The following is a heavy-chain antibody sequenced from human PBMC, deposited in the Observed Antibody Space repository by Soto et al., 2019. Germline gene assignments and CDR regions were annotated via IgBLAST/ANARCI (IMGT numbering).Heavy chain of an antibody. CDR2: ISYGGNNK. Sequence: QVQVVESGGGVVQPGGSLRLSCAASGFTFSTSAMHWVRQAPGKGLEWMAMISYGGNNKYYADSVKGRFTISRDISESTLYLQMKSLRTEDTAVYYCAREEFEAGRGHFGCWGQGTVVSVSS. J-gene: IGHJ4*02. CDR1: GFTFSTSA. D-gene: IGHD6-13*01. CDR3: AREEFEAGRGHFGC. V-gene: IGHV3-30-3*01.